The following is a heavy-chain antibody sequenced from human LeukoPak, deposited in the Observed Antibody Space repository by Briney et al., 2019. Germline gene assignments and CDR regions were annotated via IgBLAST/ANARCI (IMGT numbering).Heavy chain of an antibody. Sequence: PGGSLRLSCAASGFTFSSYAMSWVRQAPGKGLEWVSAISGSGGSTYYADSVKGRFTISRDNSNNTLYLQMNSLRAEGTAVYYCAKGEDEHIVVVTGFDYWGQGTLVTVSS. CDR3: AKGEDEHIVVVTGFDY. J-gene: IGHJ4*02. CDR2: ISGSGGST. CDR1: GFTFSSYA. D-gene: IGHD2-21*02. V-gene: IGHV3-23*01.